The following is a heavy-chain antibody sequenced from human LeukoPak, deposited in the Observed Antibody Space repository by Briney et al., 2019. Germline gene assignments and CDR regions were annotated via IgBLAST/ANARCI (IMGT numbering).Heavy chain of an antibody. CDR1: GFTFSNYA. CDR2: ISYDGSNK. Sequence: GGSLRLSCKASGFTFSNYAMHWVRQAPGKGLEWVALISYDGSNKNYADSVKGRFTISRDNSKNTLYLQMNSVRAEDTAVYYCARVWLGQVDTAMVLDYWGQGTLVSVSS. J-gene: IGHJ4*02. D-gene: IGHD5-18*01. CDR3: ARVWLGQVDTAMVLDY. V-gene: IGHV3-30-3*01.